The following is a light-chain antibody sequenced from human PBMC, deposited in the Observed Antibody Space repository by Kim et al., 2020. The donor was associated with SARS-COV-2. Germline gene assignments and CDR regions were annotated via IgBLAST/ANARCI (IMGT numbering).Light chain of an antibody. CDR2: SND. V-gene: IGLV1-44*01. CDR1: TSNLGTNA. J-gene: IGLJ2*01. CDR3: SAWDDSLNGVI. Sequence: GQRVTISCSGSTSNLGTNAVNWYPQLPGTAPKLLIYSNDHRPSGVPDRFSGSKSGTSASLAISGLQSEDEADYYCSAWDDSLNGVIFGGGTQLTVL.